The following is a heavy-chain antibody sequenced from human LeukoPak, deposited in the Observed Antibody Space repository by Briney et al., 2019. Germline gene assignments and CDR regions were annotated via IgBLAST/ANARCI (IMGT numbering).Heavy chain of an antibody. CDR2: ISSSSSYI. CDR3: ASGIYDAFDI. V-gene: IGHV3-21*01. Sequence: GGSLRLSCAASGFTFSSYSLNWVRQAPAQGMELVSSISSSSSYIYYADSVKGRFTISRVNAKNSLYLQRNSLRAEDTAVYYCASGIYDAFDIWGQGTMVTVSS. D-gene: IGHD1-14*01. J-gene: IGHJ3*02. CDR1: GFTFSSYS.